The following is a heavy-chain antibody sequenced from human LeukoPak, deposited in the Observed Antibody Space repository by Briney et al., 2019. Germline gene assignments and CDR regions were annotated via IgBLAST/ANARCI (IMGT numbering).Heavy chain of an antibody. D-gene: IGHD2-2*01. CDR1: GGSISSGGYS. CDR2: INSDGSWT. J-gene: IGHJ4*02. Sequence: LSLTCAVSGGSISSGGYSWSWIRQPPGKGLVWVSHINSDGSWTGYADSVKGRFTISKDNAKNTVYLQMNNLRAEDTAVYYCVSFYETNWGRGTLVTVSS. V-gene: IGHV3-74*01. CDR3: VSFYETN.